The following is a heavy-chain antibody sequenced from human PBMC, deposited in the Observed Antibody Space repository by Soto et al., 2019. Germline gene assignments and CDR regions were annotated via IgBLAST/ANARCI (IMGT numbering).Heavy chain of an antibody. CDR1: GGSISSYY. CDR2: IYYSGST. D-gene: IGHD4-17*01. CDR3: AKGLTVTTFFDY. Sequence: SETLSLTCTVSGGSISSYYWSWIRQPPGKGLEWIGYIYYSGSTNYNPSLKSRVTISVDTSKNQFSLKLSSVTAEDTAVYYCAKGLTVTTFFDYWGQGTLVTVSS. V-gene: IGHV4-59*12. J-gene: IGHJ4*02.